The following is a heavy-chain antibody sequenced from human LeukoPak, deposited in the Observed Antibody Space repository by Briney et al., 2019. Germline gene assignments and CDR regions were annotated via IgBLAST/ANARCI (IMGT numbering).Heavy chain of an antibody. V-gene: IGHV1-18*01. D-gene: IGHD4-17*01. CDR2: ISAYNGNT. Sequence: ASVKVSCKASGYTFTSYGISWVRQAPGQGLEWMGWISAYNGNTNYAQKLQGRVTMTTDTSTSTAYMELRSLRSDDTAVYYCARGYMGDYGDYVGWFDPWGQXXLVTVSS. CDR1: GYTFTSYG. J-gene: IGHJ5*02. CDR3: ARGYMGDYGDYVGWFDP.